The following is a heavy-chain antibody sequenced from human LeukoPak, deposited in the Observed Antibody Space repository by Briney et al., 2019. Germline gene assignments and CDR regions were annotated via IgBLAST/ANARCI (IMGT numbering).Heavy chain of an antibody. CDR2: INPNSGDT. Sequence: ASVKVSCKASGYTLTGYYMPWVRQPPGQGLEWMGWINPNSGDTNYAQKFEGRFTMTRDRSISTDYRELSRLKSDDTDVYYCARDSAEEYYYYMDVWGKGTTVTVSS. CDR1: GYTLTGYY. CDR3: ARDSAEEYYYYMDV. D-gene: IGHD1-14*01. J-gene: IGHJ6*03. V-gene: IGHV1-2*02.